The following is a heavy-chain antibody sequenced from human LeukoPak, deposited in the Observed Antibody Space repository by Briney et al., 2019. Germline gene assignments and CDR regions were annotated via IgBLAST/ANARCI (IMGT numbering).Heavy chain of an antibody. Sequence: ASVKVSCKASGYTFTSYYMHWVRQAPGQGLEWMGIINPSGGSTSYTQKFQGRVTMTRDTSTSTVYMELSSLRSEDTAVYYCARDSGFGYFDFWGQGTLVTVSS. V-gene: IGHV1-46*01. J-gene: IGHJ4*02. CDR2: INPSGGST. D-gene: IGHD1-1*01. CDR3: ARDSGFGYFDF. CDR1: GYTFTSYY.